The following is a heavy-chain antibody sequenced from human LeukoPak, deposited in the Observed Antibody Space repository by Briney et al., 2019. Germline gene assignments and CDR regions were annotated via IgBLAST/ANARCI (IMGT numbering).Heavy chain of an antibody. J-gene: IGHJ4*02. CDR1: GETFSGFY. CDR3: ARARETVAIDY. CDR2: INHSGST. D-gene: IGHD5-12*01. V-gene: IGHV4-34*01. Sequence: SETLSLTCAVYGETFSGFYWTWIRQPPGKGLEWIGEINHSGSTNYNPSLKSRVTISVDTSKNQFSLKMRSLTAADTAVYYCARARETVAIDYWGQGTLVTVSS.